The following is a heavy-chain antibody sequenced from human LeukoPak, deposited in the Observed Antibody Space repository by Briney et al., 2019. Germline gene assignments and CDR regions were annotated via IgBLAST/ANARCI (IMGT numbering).Heavy chain of an antibody. V-gene: IGHV4-39*01. Sequence: PSETLSLTCTVSGGSISSSSYYWGWIRQPPGKGLEWIGSIYYSGSTYYNPSLKSRVTISVDTSKNQFSLKLSSVTAADTAVYYCASGIRNRWFGELLSEFYFDYWGQGTLVTVSS. CDR1: GGSISSSSYY. CDR3: ASGIRNRWFGELLSEFYFDY. D-gene: IGHD3-10*01. J-gene: IGHJ4*02. CDR2: IYYSGST.